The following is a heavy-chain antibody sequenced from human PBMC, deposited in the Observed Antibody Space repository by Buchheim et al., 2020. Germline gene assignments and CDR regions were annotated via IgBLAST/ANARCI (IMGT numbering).Heavy chain of an antibody. CDR2: ISYDGSNK. CDR3: ARATPGSLYGMDV. J-gene: IGHJ6*02. V-gene: IGHV3-30*03. CDR1: GFTFSSYG. Sequence: QVQLVESGGGVVQPGRSLRLSCAASGFTFSSYGMHWVRQAPGKGVEWLAVISYDGSNKYYADSVKGRFTISRDNSKNTLYLQMNSLRAEDTAVYYCARATPGSLYGMDVWGQGTT.